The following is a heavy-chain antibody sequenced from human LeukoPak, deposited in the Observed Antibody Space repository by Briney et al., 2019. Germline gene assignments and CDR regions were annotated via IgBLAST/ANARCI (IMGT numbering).Heavy chain of an antibody. CDR3: ARERSERGLIDY. Sequence: SETLSLTCTVPGGSFTSYYWSWIRQPAGKGLEWIGRLFSNENTYYNPSLKSRVTMSVDTSKKQFSLKLTSVTAADTAVYYCARERSERGLIDYWGQGTLVTVSS. CDR1: GGSFTSYY. D-gene: IGHD3-10*01. J-gene: IGHJ4*02. CDR2: LFSNENT. V-gene: IGHV4-4*07.